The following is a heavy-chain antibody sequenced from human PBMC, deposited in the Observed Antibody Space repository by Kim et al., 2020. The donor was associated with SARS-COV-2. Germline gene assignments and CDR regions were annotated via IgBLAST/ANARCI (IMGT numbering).Heavy chain of an antibody. Sequence: SVKVSCKASGGTFSSYAISWVRQAPGQGLEWMGGIIPIFGTANYAQKFQGRVTITADESTSTAYMELSSLRSEDTAVYYCARGIVVVAAVHFDYWGQGTLVTVSS. CDR2: IIPIFGTA. D-gene: IGHD2-21*02. J-gene: IGHJ4*02. V-gene: IGHV1-69*13. CDR3: ARGIVVVAAVHFDY. CDR1: GGTFSSYA.